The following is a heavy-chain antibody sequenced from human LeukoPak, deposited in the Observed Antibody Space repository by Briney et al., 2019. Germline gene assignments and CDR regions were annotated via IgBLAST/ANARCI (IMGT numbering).Heavy chain of an antibody. J-gene: IGHJ4*02. D-gene: IGHD5-24*01. CDR3: AKAEMATITGY. Sequence: GGSLRLSCAASGFAFSSYAMSWVRQAPGKGLEWVSAISGSGGSTYYADSVKGRFTISRDNPKNTLYLQMNSLRAEDTAVYYCAKAEMATITGYWGQGTLVTVSS. CDR1: GFAFSSYA. CDR2: ISGSGGST. V-gene: IGHV3-23*01.